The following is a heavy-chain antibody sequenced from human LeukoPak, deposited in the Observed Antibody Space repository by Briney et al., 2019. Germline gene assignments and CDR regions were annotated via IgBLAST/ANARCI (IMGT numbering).Heavy chain of an antibody. CDR2: ISWNSGSI. CDR1: GFTFDDYA. Sequence: QPGGSLRLSCAASGFTFDDYAMHWVRQAPGKGLEWVSGISWNSGSIGYADSVKGRFTISRDNAKNSLYLQIKSLRAEDMALFYCTRPKAAHTPAGFDYWGQGTLVTVSS. D-gene: IGHD2-2*02. J-gene: IGHJ4*02. V-gene: IGHV3-9*03. CDR3: TRPKAAHTPAGFDY.